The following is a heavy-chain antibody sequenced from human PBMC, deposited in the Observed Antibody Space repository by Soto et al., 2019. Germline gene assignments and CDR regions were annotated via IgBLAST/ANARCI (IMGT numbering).Heavy chain of an antibody. D-gene: IGHD3-3*01. Sequence: SETLSVTCAVSGGSISIGGYCWRWIRQHPGKGLEWIAYTYYSGITYYNPSLKSRVTISVDTSKNQFSLKLSSVTAADTAVYYCARERHLDYDFWSGYPTFYYYYGMDVWGQGTTVTVSS. CDR1: GGSISIGGYC. CDR3: ARERHLDYDFWSGYPTFYYYYGMDV. CDR2: TYYSGIT. V-gene: IGHV4-31*11. J-gene: IGHJ6*01.